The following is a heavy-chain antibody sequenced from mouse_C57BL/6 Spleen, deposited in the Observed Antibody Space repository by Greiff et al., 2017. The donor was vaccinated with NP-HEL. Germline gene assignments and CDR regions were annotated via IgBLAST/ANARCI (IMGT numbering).Heavy chain of an antibody. CDR3: ARTYCYAMDY. V-gene: IGHV2-9-1*01. CDR1: GFSLTSYA. Sequence: VMLVESGPGLVAPSQSLSITCTVSGFSLTSYAISWVRQPPGKGLEWIGVIWTGGGTTYNSAPKSKLSISKDNSKSQVFLKMNSLHTDDTARYYCARTYCYAMDYWGQGTSVTVSS. J-gene: IGHJ4*01. CDR2: IWTGGGT.